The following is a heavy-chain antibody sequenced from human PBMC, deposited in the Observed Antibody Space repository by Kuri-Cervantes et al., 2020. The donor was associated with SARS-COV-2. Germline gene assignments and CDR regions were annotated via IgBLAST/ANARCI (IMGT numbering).Heavy chain of an antibody. D-gene: IGHD5-18*01. CDR1: GFTFSSYG. CDR2: IRYDGSNK. V-gene: IGHV3-30*02. CDR3: ARDWGGVDTAMVTFYCYYYMDV. J-gene: IGHJ6*03. Sequence: GESLKISCAASGFTFSSYGMHWVRQAPGKGLEWVAFIRYDGSNKYYADSVKGRFTISRDNSKNTLYLQMNSLRAEDTAVYYCARDWGGVDTAMVTFYCYYYMDVWGKGTTVTVSS.